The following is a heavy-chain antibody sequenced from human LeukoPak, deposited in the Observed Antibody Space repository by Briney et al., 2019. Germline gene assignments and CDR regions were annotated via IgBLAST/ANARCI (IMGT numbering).Heavy chain of an antibody. Sequence: PGGSLRLSCAASGFTFSNYRISWVRQAPGKGLEWVSAISASGGTTYYADSVKGHFTISRDNSKNTLYLQMNSLSAEDTAVYYCAKNGDRGAYCSGGTCYPYYYYYMDVWGKGTTVTISS. D-gene: IGHD2-15*01. J-gene: IGHJ6*03. CDR2: ISASGGTT. V-gene: IGHV3-23*01. CDR1: GFTFSNYR. CDR3: AKNGDRGAYCSGGTCYPYYYYYMDV.